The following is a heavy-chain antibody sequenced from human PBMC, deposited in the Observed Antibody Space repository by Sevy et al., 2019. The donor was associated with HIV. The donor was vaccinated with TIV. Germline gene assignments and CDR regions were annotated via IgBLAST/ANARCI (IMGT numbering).Heavy chain of an antibody. J-gene: IGHJ4*02. V-gene: IGHV3-33*06. D-gene: IGHD6-13*01. CDR1: GFTFSSYG. Sequence: GGSLRLSCAASGFTFSSYGMHWVSQAPGKGLEWVAVIWYDGSNKYYADSVKGRFTISRDNSKNTLYLQMNSLRAEDTAVYYCAKDSWSYSSSIDYWGQGTLVTVSS. CDR3: AKDSWSYSSSIDY. CDR2: IWYDGSNK.